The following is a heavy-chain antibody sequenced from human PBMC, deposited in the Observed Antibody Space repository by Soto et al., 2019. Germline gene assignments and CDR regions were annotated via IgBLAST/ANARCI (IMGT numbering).Heavy chain of an antibody. Sequence: GGSLRLSCAASGFTFSSYAMSWVRQAPGKGLEWVSAISGSGGSTYYADSVKGRFTISRDNSKNTLYLQMNSLRAEDTAVYYCAKDQIIGGYFDWFNDMDVWGKGTTVTVSS. CDR1: GFTFSSYA. D-gene: IGHD3-9*01. CDR2: ISGSGGST. J-gene: IGHJ6*03. V-gene: IGHV3-23*01. CDR3: AKDQIIGGYFDWFNDMDV.